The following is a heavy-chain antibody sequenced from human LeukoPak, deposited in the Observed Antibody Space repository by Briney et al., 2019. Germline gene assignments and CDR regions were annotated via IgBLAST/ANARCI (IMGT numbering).Heavy chain of an antibody. V-gene: IGHV3-23*01. J-gene: IGHJ6*02. CDR1: GFTFSSYS. Sequence: GGSLRLSCAASGFTFSSYSMNWVRQAPGKGLEWVSAISGSGGSTYYADSVKGRFTISRDNSKNTLYLQMNSLRAEDTAVYYCAKGKSYGEYYYYYGMDVWGQGTTVTVSS. CDR3: AKGKSYGEYYYYYGMDV. D-gene: IGHD4-17*01. CDR2: ISGSGGST.